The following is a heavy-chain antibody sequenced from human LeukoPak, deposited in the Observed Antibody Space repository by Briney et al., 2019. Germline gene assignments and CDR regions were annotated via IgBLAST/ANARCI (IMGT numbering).Heavy chain of an antibody. J-gene: IGHJ5*02. V-gene: IGHV1-2*02. CDR2: INPNSGGT. CDR1: GYTFTGYY. Sequence: ASVKVSCKASGYTFTGYYTHWVRQAPGQGLEWMGWINPNSGGTNYAQKFQGRVTMTRDTSISTAYMELSRLRSDDTAVYYCARGRPGIAVAGSEGDPPEFDPWGQGTLVTVSS. D-gene: IGHD6-19*01. CDR3: ARGRPGIAVAGSEGDPPEFDP.